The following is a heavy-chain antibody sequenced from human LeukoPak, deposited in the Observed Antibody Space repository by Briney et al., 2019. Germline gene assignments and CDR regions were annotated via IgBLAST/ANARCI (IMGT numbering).Heavy chain of an antibody. CDR2: MNSDGSST. V-gene: IGHV3-74*01. J-gene: IGHJ5*02. CDR1: GFTFSTYW. Sequence: GGSLRLSCSASGFTFSTYWMHWVRQAPGKGLVWVSRMNSDGSSTTYADSVKGRFTISRDNAKNTLYLQMNSLRADDTAVYYCAKSGARGVFDLWGQGTLVTVSS. D-gene: IGHD3-10*01. CDR3: AKSGARGVFDL.